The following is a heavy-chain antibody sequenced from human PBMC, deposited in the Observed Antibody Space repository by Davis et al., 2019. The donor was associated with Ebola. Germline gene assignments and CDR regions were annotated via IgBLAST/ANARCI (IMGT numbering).Heavy chain of an antibody. CDR2: IKQDGSEK. Sequence: PGGSLRLSCAASGFTFSSYWMSWVRQAPGKGLEWVANIKQDGSEKYYVDSVKGRFTISRDNAKNSLYLQMNSLRAEDTAVYYCARDPHYYGSGSYYPYYYGMDVWGQGTTVTVSS. J-gene: IGHJ6*02. V-gene: IGHV3-7*01. CDR1: GFTFSSYW. CDR3: ARDPHYYGSGSYYPYYYGMDV. D-gene: IGHD3-10*01.